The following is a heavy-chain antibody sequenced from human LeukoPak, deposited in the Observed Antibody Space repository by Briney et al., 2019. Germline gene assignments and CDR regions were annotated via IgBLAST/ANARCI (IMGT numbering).Heavy chain of an antibody. V-gene: IGHV3-30*18. Sequence: PGGSLRLSCAASGFIFSNYAIHWVRQAPGKGLEWVAAVSYDGNLQHYADAVKGRFTVSRDNSKNTVFLQINSLRTDDSAVYWCVKVYPTVTTSSVLDSWGQGTLVTVSS. D-gene: IGHD4-17*01. CDR2: VSYDGNLQ. J-gene: IGHJ4*02. CDR3: VKVYPTVTTSSVLDS. CDR1: GFIFSNYA.